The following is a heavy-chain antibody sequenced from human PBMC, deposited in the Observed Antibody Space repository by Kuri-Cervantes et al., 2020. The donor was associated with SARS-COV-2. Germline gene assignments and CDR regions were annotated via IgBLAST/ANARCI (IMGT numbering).Heavy chain of an antibody. Sequence: SQSLSHTPAVPVGSLLGSYWSWIRQPPGKGLEWIGELNQRGSTNYNPSLKSRVTISVDTSKHQFPLKPSYVTAAGTAVSYCARDTRSRGATGRYYYYGLDVWGQGTTVTVSS. CDR3: ARDTRSRGATGRYYYYGLDV. D-gene: IGHD1-14*01. CDR1: VGSLLGSY. CDR2: LNQRGST. V-gene: IGHV4-34*01. J-gene: IGHJ6*02.